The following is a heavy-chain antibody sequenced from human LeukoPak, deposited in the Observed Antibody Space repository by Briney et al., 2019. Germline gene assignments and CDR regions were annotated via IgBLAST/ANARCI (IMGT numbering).Heavy chain of an antibody. Sequence: SETLSLTCTVSSGSISSYYWSWIRQPAGRGREWISRIYTSGRTNYNTSLKSRITMSVNTSKNQFSLTLSSVTVEDTAVYYCASSLSIAARYFDLWGRGTVVTVSA. D-gene: IGHD6-6*01. V-gene: IGHV4-4*07. CDR1: SGSISSYY. CDR3: ASSLSIAARYFDL. CDR2: IYTSGRT. J-gene: IGHJ2*01.